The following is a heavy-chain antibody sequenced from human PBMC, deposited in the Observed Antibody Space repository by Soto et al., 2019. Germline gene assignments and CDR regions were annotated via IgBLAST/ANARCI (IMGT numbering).Heavy chain of an antibody. CDR1: GFTFSSYG. D-gene: IGHD3-10*01. Sequence: GGSLRLSCAASGFTFSSYGMHWVRQAPGKGLEWVAVISYDGSNKYYADSVKGRFTISRDNSKNTLYLQMNSLRAEDTAVYYCAKSRRQERVHPSLLLWFGELSLDYWGQGTLVTVSS. CDR2: ISYDGSNK. CDR3: AKSRRQERVHPSLLLWFGELSLDY. J-gene: IGHJ4*02. V-gene: IGHV3-30*18.